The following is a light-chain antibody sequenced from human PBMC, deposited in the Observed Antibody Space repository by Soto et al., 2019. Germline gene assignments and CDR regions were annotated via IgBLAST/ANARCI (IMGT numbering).Light chain of an antibody. CDR2: KVS. CDR1: HSLVYSDGDTY. CDR3: MQGTHWPIT. Sequence: DVVMTQSPLSLPVTLGQPASISCTSSHSLVYSDGDTYLNWFRQRPGQSPRRLIYKVSNRDSGVPDRFSGSGSGTDFTLKISRVEAEDVGVYYCMQGTHWPITFGQGTRLEIK. J-gene: IGKJ5*01. V-gene: IGKV2-30*01.